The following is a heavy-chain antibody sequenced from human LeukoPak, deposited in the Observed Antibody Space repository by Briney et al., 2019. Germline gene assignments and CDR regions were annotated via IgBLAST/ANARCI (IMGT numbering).Heavy chain of an antibody. CDR1: GGSISSGGYY. CDR2: IYYSGST. Sequence: SETLSLTCTVSGGSISSGGYYWSWIRQHPGKGLEWIGYIYYSGSTYYNPSLKSRVTISVDTSKNQFSLKLSSVTAADTAVYYCARDWRYDSSGYNAFDIWGQGTMVTVSS. CDR3: ARDWRYDSSGYNAFDI. D-gene: IGHD3-22*01. J-gene: IGHJ3*02. V-gene: IGHV4-31*03.